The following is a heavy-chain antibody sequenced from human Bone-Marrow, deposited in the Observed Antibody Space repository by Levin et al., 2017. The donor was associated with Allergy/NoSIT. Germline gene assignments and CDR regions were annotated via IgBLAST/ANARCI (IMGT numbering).Heavy chain of an antibody. CDR2: IYQSGST. CDR3: ARCNEIMLGGVIASTCGAFDI. CDR1: GASITSGYYS. D-gene: IGHD3-16*02. J-gene: IGHJ3*02. Sequence: SETLSLTCAVSGASITSGYYSWGWIRQPPGKGLEWTGYIYQSGSTHYNPSLKSRITISIDKSKNQFSLKLNSVTAADTAIYYCARCNEIMLGGVIASTCGAFDIWGQGTMVTVSS. V-gene: IGHV4-30-2*01.